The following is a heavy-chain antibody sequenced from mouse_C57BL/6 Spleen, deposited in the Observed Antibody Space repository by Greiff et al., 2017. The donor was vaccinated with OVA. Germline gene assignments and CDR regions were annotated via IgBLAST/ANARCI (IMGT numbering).Heavy chain of an antibody. Sequence: EVQLVESGGGLVKPGGSLKLSCAASGFTFSSYAMSWVRQTPEKRLEWVATISDGGSYTYYPDNVKGRFTISRDNAKNNLYLQMSHLKSEDTAMYYCARDPPYSRYFDVWGTGTTVTVSS. CDR2: ISDGGSYT. J-gene: IGHJ1*03. D-gene: IGHD2-10*01. V-gene: IGHV5-4*01. CDR3: ARDPPYSRYFDV. CDR1: GFTFSSYA.